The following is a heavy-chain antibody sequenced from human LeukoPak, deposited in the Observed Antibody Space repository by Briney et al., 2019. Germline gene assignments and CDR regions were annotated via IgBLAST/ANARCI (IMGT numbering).Heavy chain of an antibody. V-gene: IGHV3-23*01. CDR3: ARVGYDFWSGYYPHYYMDV. J-gene: IGHJ6*03. CDR1: GFTFSSYA. Sequence: PGRSLRLSCAASGFTFSSYAMHWVRQAPGKGLEWVSAISGSGGSTYYADSVKGRFTISRDNSKNSLYLQMNSLRAEDTAVYYCARVGYDFWSGYYPHYYMDVWGKGTTVTVSS. D-gene: IGHD3-3*01. CDR2: ISGSGGST.